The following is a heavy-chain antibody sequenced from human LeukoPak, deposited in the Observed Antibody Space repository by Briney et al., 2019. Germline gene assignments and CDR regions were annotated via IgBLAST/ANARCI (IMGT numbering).Heavy chain of an antibody. CDR3: ARDGAYCSSTSGFRVYYYYGMDV. J-gene: IGHJ6*04. CDR2: ISSSSSYI. Sequence: GGSLRLSSAASGFTLSSFSMSWVRHAPGEVLEWVSSISSSSSYIYYADSVKGRFTISRDNAKNSLYLQMNSLRAEDTAVYYCARDGAYCSSTSGFRVYYYYGMDVWGKGTTVTVSS. V-gene: IGHV3-21*01. D-gene: IGHD2-2*01. CDR1: GFTLSSFS.